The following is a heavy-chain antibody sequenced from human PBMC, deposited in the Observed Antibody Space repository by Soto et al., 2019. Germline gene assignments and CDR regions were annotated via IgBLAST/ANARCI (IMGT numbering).Heavy chain of an antibody. CDR1: GGSISSGDYY. Sequence: QVQLQESGPGLVKPSQTMSLTCTVCGGSISSGDYYWSWIRQPPGKGLEWIGYIYYSGSTYYSPSLKSRVTISVDTSKNQFSLKLSSVTAADTAVYYCARERPDGARLDPWGQGTLVTVSS. CDR2: IYYSGST. J-gene: IGHJ5*02. D-gene: IGHD6-6*01. CDR3: ARERPDGARLDP. V-gene: IGHV4-30-4*01.